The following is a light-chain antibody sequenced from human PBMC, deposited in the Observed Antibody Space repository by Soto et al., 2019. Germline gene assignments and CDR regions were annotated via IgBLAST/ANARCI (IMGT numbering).Light chain of an antibody. J-gene: IGKJ5*01. CDR1: QSVSIW. Sequence: DIQLTQSPSTLSASERDRATISCRASQSVSIWLAWYQQKPGRAPKLLIYDASNLEAGVPSRFRGSGSGTDFTFTISRLQPEDIATYYCQQYENLPTFGQGTRLEIK. CDR3: QQYENLPT. CDR2: DAS. V-gene: IGKV1-33*01.